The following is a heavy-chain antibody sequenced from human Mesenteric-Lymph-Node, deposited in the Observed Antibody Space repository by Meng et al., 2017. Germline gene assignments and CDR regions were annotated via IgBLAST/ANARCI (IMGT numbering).Heavy chain of an antibody. CDR1: GYTFTNYA. Sequence: QVQLVQSGAEVKKPGASVKGSCKASGYTFTNYAIQWVRQAPGQRPEWMGWINSGNGKTKYSEKFQGRVTITRDTSATTAYMELSSLRSEDMAVYYCARGLWEQSRYYFDSWGQGTLVTVSS. V-gene: IGHV1-3*01. CDR3: ARGLWEQSRYYFDS. D-gene: IGHD1-26*01. J-gene: IGHJ4*02. CDR2: INSGNGKT.